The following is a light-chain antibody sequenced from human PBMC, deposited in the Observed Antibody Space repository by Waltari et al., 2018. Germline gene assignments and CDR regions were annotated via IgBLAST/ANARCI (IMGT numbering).Light chain of an antibody. CDR3: SSYRSNTVV. Sequence: QSALTQPPSVSGSPGQSVTISCTGTSRDISGYYRFSWYQQPPGTAPTLMIYDVTNRPSGVPDRFSGSKSGNTASLTISGLQAEDEADYYCSSYRSNTVVFGGGTKLTVL. J-gene: IGLJ3*02. CDR1: SRDISGYYR. CDR2: DVT. V-gene: IGLV2-18*02.